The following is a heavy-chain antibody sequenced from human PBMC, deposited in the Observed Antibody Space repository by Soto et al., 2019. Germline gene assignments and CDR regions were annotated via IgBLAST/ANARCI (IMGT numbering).Heavy chain of an antibody. CDR2: VSGSGSST. D-gene: IGHD2-15*01. J-gene: IGHJ4*02. Sequence: GGSLRLSCAASGLTFSSYAMSWVRQAPGKGLEWVSSVSGSGSSTHYADSVKGRFTISRDNSKNTLYLQMNSLRAEDTAVYYCARRRVVVPDGGPDYWGQGILVTVSS. CDR1: GLTFSSYA. CDR3: ARRRVVVPDGGPDY. V-gene: IGHV3-23*01.